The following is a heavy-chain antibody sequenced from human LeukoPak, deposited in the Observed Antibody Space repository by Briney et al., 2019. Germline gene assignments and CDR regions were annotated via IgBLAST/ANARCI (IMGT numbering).Heavy chain of an antibody. J-gene: IGHJ4*02. Sequence: SETLSLTCAVYGGSFSGYYWSWIRQPPGKGLEWIGEINHSGSTNYNPSLKSRVTISVDTSKNQFPLKLSSVTAADTAVYYCARVNYSWNYVLFDYWGQGTLVTVSS. CDR3: ARVNYSWNYVLFDY. V-gene: IGHV4-34*01. CDR2: INHSGST. CDR1: GGSFSGYY. D-gene: IGHD1-7*01.